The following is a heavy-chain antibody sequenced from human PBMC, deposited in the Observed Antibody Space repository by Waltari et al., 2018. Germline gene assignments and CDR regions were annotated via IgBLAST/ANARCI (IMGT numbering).Heavy chain of an antibody. J-gene: IGHJ4*02. CDR3: TTLRQWSFDY. CDR2: IKSKTDGGTI. D-gene: IGHD6-19*01. V-gene: IGHV3-15*07. Sequence: EVQLVESGGGLVKPGVSLRLSCAASGFTFTNAWMNWVRQAPGKGLEWVGRIKSKTDGGTIDCAAPVKGRFTLSRDDSKNTLFLQMNSLKSEDTAVYYCTTLRQWSFDYWGQGALVTVSS. CDR1: GFTFTNAW.